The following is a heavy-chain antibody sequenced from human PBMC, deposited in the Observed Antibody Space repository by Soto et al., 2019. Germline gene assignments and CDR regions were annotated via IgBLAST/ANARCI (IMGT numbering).Heavy chain of an antibody. D-gene: IGHD6-19*01. Sequence: SETLSLTCAVSGYSISSGYYWGWIRQSPGKGLEWIGTIYHYGSAHYNPSLKNRVTISIDTSKNQFSLKLASVTAADTAVYYCAALYSSGWYVLFWGQGTLVTVSS. CDR1: GYSISSGYY. CDR2: IYHYGSA. CDR3: AALYSSGWYVLF. J-gene: IGHJ4*02. V-gene: IGHV4-38-2*01.